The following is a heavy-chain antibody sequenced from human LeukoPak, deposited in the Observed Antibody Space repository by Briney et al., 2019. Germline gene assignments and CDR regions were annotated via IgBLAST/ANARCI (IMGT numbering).Heavy chain of an antibody. V-gene: IGHV3-7*01. D-gene: IGHD3-3*01. CDR2: IKQDGSEK. CDR1: GFTFTDYW. Sequence: GGSLRLSCASSGFTFTDYWMSWVRQAPGKGLEWVANIKQDGSEKYYVDSVKGRFTISRDNAKNSLYLQMNSLRAEDTAVYYCARATYDFWSGYYGRGYYTYWGQGTLVTVSS. J-gene: IGHJ4*02. CDR3: ARATYDFWSGYYGRGYYTY.